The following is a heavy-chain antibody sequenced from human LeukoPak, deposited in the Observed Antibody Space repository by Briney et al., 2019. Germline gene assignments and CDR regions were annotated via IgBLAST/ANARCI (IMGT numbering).Heavy chain of an antibody. CDR2: INPSGGST. V-gene: IGHV1-46*01. D-gene: IGHD3-10*01. Sequence: ASVKVSCKASGYTFTSSYMHWVRQAPGQGLEWMGIINPSGGSTSYAQKFQGRVTMTRDTSTSTVYMELSSLRSEDTAVYYCARDPRRIWFGVTGGGNWFDPWGQGTLVTVSS. CDR3: ARDPRRIWFGVTGGGNWFDP. J-gene: IGHJ5*02. CDR1: GYTFTSSY.